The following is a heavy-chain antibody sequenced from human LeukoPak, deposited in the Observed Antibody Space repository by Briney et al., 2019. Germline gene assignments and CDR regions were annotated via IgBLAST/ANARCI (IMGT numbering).Heavy chain of an antibody. CDR3: ATHDYGDRDAFDI. V-gene: IGHV4-39*01. J-gene: IGHJ3*02. Sequence: SETLSLTCTVSGGSISSSSYYWGWIRQPPGKGLELIGSIYYSGSTYYNPSLKSRVTISVDTSKNRFSLKLSSVTAADTAVYYCATHDYGDRDAFDIWAKGQWSPSLQ. D-gene: IGHD4-17*01. CDR2: IYYSGST. CDR1: GGSISSSSYY.